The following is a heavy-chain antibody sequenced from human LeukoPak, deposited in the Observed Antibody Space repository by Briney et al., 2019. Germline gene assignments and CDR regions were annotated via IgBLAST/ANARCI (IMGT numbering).Heavy chain of an antibody. J-gene: IGHJ3*02. Sequence: SETLSLTCTVSGASISSYYWTWVRQPSGKGLEYIGYIYNYETSYNPSLKSRVTMSVDTSKNQFPLRLSSVAAADTAMYYCARNHDWVFDIWGQGTMVTVSS. CDR3: ARNHDWVFDI. D-gene: IGHD3-9*01. CDR2: IYNYET. CDR1: GASISSYY. V-gene: IGHV4-59*08.